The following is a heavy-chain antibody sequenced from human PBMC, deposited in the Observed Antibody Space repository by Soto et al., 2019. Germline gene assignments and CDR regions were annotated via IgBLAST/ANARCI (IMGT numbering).Heavy chain of an antibody. CDR1: GGAFNTFA. CDR2: IIPVVGSA. D-gene: IGHD2-2*01. Sequence: QVQLVQSGTEVKKPGSSVRVSCKASGGAFNTFALSWVRQAPGQGLEWMGGIIPVVGSADYAQKFQGKITIPADTSTSTVYMDLSSLRSDDTTVYYSAIDSGHVSGTTYHHYYYAFDVWGHGTTVTVSS. J-gene: IGHJ6*02. CDR3: AIDSGHVSGTTYHHYYYAFDV. V-gene: IGHV1-69*06.